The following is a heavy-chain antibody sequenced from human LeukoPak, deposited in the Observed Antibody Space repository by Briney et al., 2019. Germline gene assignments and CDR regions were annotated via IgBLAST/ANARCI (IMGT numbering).Heavy chain of an antibody. J-gene: IGHJ5*02. Sequence: ASVKVSCKAFGYTFTSNYMHWVRQAPGQGLEWMGWINPNSGGTNYAQKFQGRVTMTRDTSISTAYVELSRLRSDDTAVYYCASVYCSSTSCLQQISPVNWFDPWGQGTLVTVSS. CDR2: INPNSGGT. D-gene: IGHD2-2*01. CDR3: ASVYCSSTSCLQQISPVNWFDP. CDR1: GYTFTSNY. V-gene: IGHV1-2*02.